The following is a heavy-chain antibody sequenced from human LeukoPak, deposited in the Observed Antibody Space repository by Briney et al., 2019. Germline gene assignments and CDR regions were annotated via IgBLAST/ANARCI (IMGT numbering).Heavy chain of an antibody. V-gene: IGHV1-24*01. CDR2: FDPEDGKT. J-gene: IGHJ6*03. CDR3: AKGSGVAIYYYHYMDV. Sequence: GASVKVSCKVSGYTLTELSMHWVRQAPGTGLEWMGGFDPEDGKTVYAQKLQGRFTMTQDTSTDTAYMELRSLTLEDTAEYYCAKGSGVAIYYYHYMDVWGKGTPVTVSS. CDR1: GYTLTELS. D-gene: IGHD3-3*01.